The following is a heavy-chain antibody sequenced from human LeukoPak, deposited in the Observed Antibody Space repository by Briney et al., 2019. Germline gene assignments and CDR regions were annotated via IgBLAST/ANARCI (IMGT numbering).Heavy chain of an antibody. CDR3: VRDGNNYGYDFDC. V-gene: IGHV1-8*01. Sequence: GASVKVSCKASGYTFTSYDINWVRQATGQGLEWMGWMNPNSGNTGYAQKFQGRVTMTRNTSISTAYMELSSLRSEDTAVYYCVRDGNNYGYDFDCWGQGTLVTVSS. J-gene: IGHJ4*02. CDR2: MNPNSGNT. D-gene: IGHD5-18*01. CDR1: GYTFTSYD.